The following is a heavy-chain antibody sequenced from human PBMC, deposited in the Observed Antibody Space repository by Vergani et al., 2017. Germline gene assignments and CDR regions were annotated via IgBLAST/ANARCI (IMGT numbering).Heavy chain of an antibody. J-gene: IGHJ5*02. CDR1: GGSFSGYY. V-gene: IGHV4-34*01. CDR2: INHSGST. Sequence: QVQLQQWGAGLLKPSETLSLTCAVYGGSFSGYYWSWIRQPPGKGLEWIGEINHSGSTNYNPSLKSRVTISVDTSKNQFSLKLSSVTAADTAVYYCASGTHSGQRADRWGQGILVTVTS. CDR3: ASGTHSGQRADR. D-gene: IGHD6-19*01.